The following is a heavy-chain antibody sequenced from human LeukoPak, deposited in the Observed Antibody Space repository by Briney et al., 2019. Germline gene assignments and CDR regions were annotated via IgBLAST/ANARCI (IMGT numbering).Heavy chain of an antibody. V-gene: IGHV1-69*01. CDR3: ARGGRRGVIFRPPGGPNRDAFDI. CDR1: GDTFSYHS. J-gene: IGHJ3*02. D-gene: IGHD3-10*01. Sequence: GSSVKVSCKTSGDTFSYHSISWVRQAPGQGLQWLGGIIPHVGSPRYTERLQDRITITADESTTTAYLELSSLRSDDTAVYYCARGGRRGVIFRPPGGPNRDAFDIWGQGTMVTVSS. CDR2: IIPHVGSP.